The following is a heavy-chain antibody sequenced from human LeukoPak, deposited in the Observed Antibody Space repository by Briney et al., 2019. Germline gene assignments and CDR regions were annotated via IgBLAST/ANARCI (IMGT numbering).Heavy chain of an antibody. CDR1: GFTFSDYY. CDR3: ARDYYDSSGYYYFDY. CDR2: ITSSSSYT. J-gene: IGHJ4*02. D-gene: IGHD3-22*01. Sequence: GGSLRLSCAASGFTFSDYYMSWIRQAPGKGLEWVSYITSSSSYTNYADSVKGRFTISSDTAKNSLYLQMNSLRAEATAVYYCARDYYDSSGYYYFDYWGPGTLVTVSS. V-gene: IGHV3-11*05.